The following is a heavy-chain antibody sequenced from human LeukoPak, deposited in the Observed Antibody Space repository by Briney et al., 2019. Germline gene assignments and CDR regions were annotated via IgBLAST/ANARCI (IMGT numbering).Heavy chain of an antibody. CDR3: AKDLGVVGAKADY. D-gene: IGHD1-26*01. Sequence: PGGSLRLSCAASKFTFSSYAMSWVRQAPGKGLGWISSISGGGGGTFYTDSVKGRFTISRDNSKNTLYLQMNSLKAEDTAIYYCAKDLGVVGAKADYWGQGTLVTVSS. V-gene: IGHV3-23*01. CDR1: KFTFSSYA. J-gene: IGHJ4*02. CDR2: ISGGGGGT.